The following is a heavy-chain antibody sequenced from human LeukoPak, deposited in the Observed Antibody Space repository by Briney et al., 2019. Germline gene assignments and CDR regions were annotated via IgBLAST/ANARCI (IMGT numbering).Heavy chain of an antibody. J-gene: IGHJ4*02. V-gene: IGHV4-39*01. CDR1: GGSISSSSYY. CDR3: ARQLGYCSSTSCYADKVDY. Sequence: PSETLSLTCTVSGGSISSSSYYWGWLRPPPGKGLEWIVSINYSGSTYYNPSLKSRVTISVDTSKNQFSLKLSSVTAADTAVYYCARQLGYCSSTSCYADKVDYWGQGTLVTVSS. D-gene: IGHD2-2*01. CDR2: INYSGST.